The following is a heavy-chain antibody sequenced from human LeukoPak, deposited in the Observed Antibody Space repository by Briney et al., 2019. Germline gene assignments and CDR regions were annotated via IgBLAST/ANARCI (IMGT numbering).Heavy chain of an antibody. CDR2: ISGSGGST. CDR3: ARGYYYTTGFYSFDY. J-gene: IGHJ4*02. Sequence: GGSLRLSCAASGFAFTNFAMNWVRQAPGKGLEWVSTISGSGGSTYYADSVKGRFTISRANSKNTLSLQMNSLRAEDTAVYYCARGYYYTTGFYSFDYWGLGTLVTVSS. D-gene: IGHD3-22*01. CDR1: GFAFTNFA. V-gene: IGHV3-23*01.